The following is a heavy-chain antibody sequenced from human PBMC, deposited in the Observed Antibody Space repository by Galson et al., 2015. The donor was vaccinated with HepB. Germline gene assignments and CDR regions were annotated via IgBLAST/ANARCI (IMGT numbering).Heavy chain of an antibody. J-gene: IGHJ5*02. V-gene: IGHV3-30*18. CDR1: GFTFSSYG. Sequence: SLRLSCAASGFTFSSYGMHWVRQAPGKGLEWVAVISYDGSNKYYADSVKGRFTISRDNSKNTLYLQMNSLRAEDTAVYYCAKTPLAVAGGGLTSWGQGTLVTVSS. D-gene: IGHD6-19*01. CDR3: AKTPLAVAGGGLTS. CDR2: ISYDGSNK.